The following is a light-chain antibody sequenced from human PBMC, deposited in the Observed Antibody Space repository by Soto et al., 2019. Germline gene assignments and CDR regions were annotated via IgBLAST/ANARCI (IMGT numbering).Light chain of an antibody. V-gene: IGKV3-15*01. CDR3: QQYSNWPPIT. CDR2: GAS. J-gene: IGKJ5*01. CDR1: QSVSSN. Sequence: EIVMTQSPATLSVSPGERATLSCRASQSVSSNLAWYQQKPGQAPRLLIYGASTRATGIPARFSGSGSGTEFTLTISSLHPEDFAVYYCQQYSNWPPITFGQGTRLEIK.